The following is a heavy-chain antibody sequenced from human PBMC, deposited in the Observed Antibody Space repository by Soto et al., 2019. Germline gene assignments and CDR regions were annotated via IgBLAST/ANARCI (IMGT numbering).Heavy chain of an antibody. V-gene: IGHV1-46*01. D-gene: IGHD3-22*01. CDR2: INPSGGST. Sequence: GASVKVSCKASGYTFTSNYLQWVRQAPRQGLEWMGIINPSGGSTSYAQKFQGRVTMTRDTSTSTVYMELSSLRSEDTAVYYCARDWNYYDSSGYCPSDCYGMDVWGQGTTVTVSS. J-gene: IGHJ6*02. CDR3: ARDWNYYDSSGYCPSDCYGMDV. CDR1: GYTFTSNY.